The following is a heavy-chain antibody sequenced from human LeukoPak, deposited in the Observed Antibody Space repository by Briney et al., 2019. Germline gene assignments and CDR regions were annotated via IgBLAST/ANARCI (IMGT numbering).Heavy chain of an antibody. CDR3: AKDLQIVDIVATTHDAFDI. J-gene: IGHJ3*02. CDR2: IWYDGSNK. V-gene: IGHV3-33*06. D-gene: IGHD5-12*01. Sequence: PGGSLRLSCAASGFTFSSYGMHWVRQAPGKGLEWVAVIWYDGSNKYYADSVKGRFTISRDNSKNTLYLQMNSLRAEDTAVYYCAKDLQIVDIVATTHDAFDIWGQETMVTVSS. CDR1: GFTFSSYG.